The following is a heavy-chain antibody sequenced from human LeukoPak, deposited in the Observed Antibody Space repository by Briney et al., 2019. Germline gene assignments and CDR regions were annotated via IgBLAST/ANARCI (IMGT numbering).Heavy chain of an antibody. Sequence: PSETLSLTCTVSGASISIYYWSWIRQSPGKGLEWIGYIYYSGSTNYNPSLKSRVTISVDTSKNQFSLKLSSVTAADTAVYYCARVDSFKWFDPWGQGTLVTVSA. D-gene: IGHD2-2*03. CDR2: IYYSGST. CDR1: GASISIYY. V-gene: IGHV4-59*01. CDR3: ARVDSFKWFDP. J-gene: IGHJ5*02.